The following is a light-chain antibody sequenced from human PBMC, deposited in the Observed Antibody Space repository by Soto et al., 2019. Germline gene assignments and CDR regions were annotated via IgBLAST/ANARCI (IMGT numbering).Light chain of an antibody. J-gene: IGKJ4*01. CDR3: QQYNNWPPT. CDR1: QRASSN. Sequence: EIVMTQSPATLSVSPEEKATLSCRASQRASSNLAWYKQKPGKAPRLLIYGASTRATGIPVRFSGSGSGTEFTLTISSLQSEDFAVYYCQQYNNWPPTFGGGTRWIS. V-gene: IGKV3-15*01. CDR2: GAS.